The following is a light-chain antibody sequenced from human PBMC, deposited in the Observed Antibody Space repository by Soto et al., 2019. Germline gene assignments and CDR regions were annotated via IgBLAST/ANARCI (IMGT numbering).Light chain of an antibody. CDR3: RQFNNYPIT. CDR1: QGISDA. V-gene: IGKV1D-13*01. CDR2: DAS. Sequence: AIQLTQSPSSLSAAVGDRVTITCRASQGISDALAWYQQKPGKAPRLLIYDASSLESGVPSRFSGSGSGTDFTLTISSLQPEDFATYYCRQFNNYPITFGQGTRLEIK. J-gene: IGKJ5*01.